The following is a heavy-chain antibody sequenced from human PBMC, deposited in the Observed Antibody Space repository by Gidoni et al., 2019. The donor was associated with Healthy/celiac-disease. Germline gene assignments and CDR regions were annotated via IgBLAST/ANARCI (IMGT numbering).Heavy chain of an antibody. CDR1: GGAVSSGSYY. CDR3: ARSGTDGYNLLGY. D-gene: IGHD5-12*01. CDR2: IYYSGST. V-gene: IGHV4-61*01. J-gene: IGHJ4*02. Sequence: QVQLQESGPGLVKPSETLSPTGTVSGGAVSSGSYYWSWIRQPPGTVLEWIGDIYYSGSTNYNPSLKSRVTISVDTSKNQFSLKLSSVTAADTAVYYCARSGTDGYNLLGYWGQGTLVTVSS.